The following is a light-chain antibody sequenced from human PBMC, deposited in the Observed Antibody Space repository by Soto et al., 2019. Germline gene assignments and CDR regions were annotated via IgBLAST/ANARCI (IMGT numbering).Light chain of an antibody. J-gene: IGKJ5*01. Sequence: EIVLTQSPGTLSLSLGERVTLSCRAIQTVRSIYVAWYQQKVGQAPRLLIYGVSSRATGIPDRFSGSGSGTDFTLTISRLEPEDFAVYYCQQYGSSPRVTFGQGTRLEIK. CDR1: QTVRSIY. CDR2: GVS. CDR3: QQYGSSPRVT. V-gene: IGKV3-20*01.